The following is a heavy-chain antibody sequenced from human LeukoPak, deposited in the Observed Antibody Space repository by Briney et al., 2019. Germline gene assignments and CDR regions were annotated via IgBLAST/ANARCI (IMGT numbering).Heavy chain of an antibody. CDR2: MNPNSGNT. D-gene: IGHD6-13*01. Sequence: ASVKVSCKPSGYTFTSYDINWLRQATGQGLEWMGWMNPNSGNTGYAQKFQCRVTMTRDTSISTAYMELSRLRSDDTDVYSCARGCSSCPLDYWGQGTLVTVSS. CDR1: GYTFTSYD. J-gene: IGHJ4*02. CDR3: ARGCSSCPLDY. V-gene: IGHV1-8*01.